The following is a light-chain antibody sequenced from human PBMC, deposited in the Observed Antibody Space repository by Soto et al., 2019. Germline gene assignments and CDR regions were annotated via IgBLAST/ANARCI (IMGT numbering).Light chain of an antibody. CDR3: MQGSHGPPWT. Sequence: DVVMTQSPLSLPVTLGQPASISCRSSQSLGSSDENTFLNWFQQRPGQSPRRLIYQVSKRDSGVPDRFSGSGSGTDFTLKISSVADEDVGVYYCMQGSHGPPWTFGQWTKGEIK. V-gene: IGKV2-30*01. J-gene: IGKJ1*01. CDR2: QVS. CDR1: QSLGSSDENTF.